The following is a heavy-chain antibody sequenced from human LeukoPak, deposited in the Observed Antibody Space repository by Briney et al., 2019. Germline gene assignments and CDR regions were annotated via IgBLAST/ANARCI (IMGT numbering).Heavy chain of an antibody. CDR2: IYYSGST. D-gene: IGHD6-19*01. CDR1: GGSISSSSYY. V-gene: IGHV4-39*02. J-gene: IGHJ5*02. CDR3: ARGQWLDNH. Sequence: PSETLSLTCTVSGGSISSSSYYWGWIRQPPGKGLEWIGSIYYSGSTYYNPSLESRVTISLDPSKNQFSLRLTSMTAADTAVYYCARGQWLDNHWGQGTLVTVSS.